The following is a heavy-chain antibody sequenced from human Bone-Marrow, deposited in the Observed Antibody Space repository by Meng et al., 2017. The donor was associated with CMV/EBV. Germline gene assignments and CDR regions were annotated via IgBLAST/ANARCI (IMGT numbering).Heavy chain of an antibody. J-gene: IGHJ3*02. CDR3: ARRVVGFSAFDI. CDR1: GYSISSGYY. V-gene: IGHV4-38-2*02. Sequence: SETLSLTCTVSGYSISSGYYWGWIRQPPGKGLEWIGSIYHSGSTYYNPSLKSRVTISVDTSKNQFSLKLYSVIAAYTAVYYCARRVVGFSAFDIWGQGPQVPVS. CDR2: IYHSGST. D-gene: IGHD1-26*01.